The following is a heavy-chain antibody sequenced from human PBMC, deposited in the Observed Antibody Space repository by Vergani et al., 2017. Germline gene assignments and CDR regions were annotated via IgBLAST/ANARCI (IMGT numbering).Heavy chain of an antibody. CDR2: IKRVGTET. CDR1: GFTFGDYY. CDR3: AGPQGTSAYYYGGFDY. D-gene: IGHD3-22*01. J-gene: IGHJ4*02. V-gene: IGHV3-7*03. Sequence: EGQLVESGGGLVKPGGSLRLSCAASGFTFGDYYMAWIRLAPGKGLDWVASIKRVGTETFYVDSVKGRFTISRDNSKNTLSLQMNSLTAEDTAIYYCAGPQGTSAYYYGGFDYWGQGILVTVSS.